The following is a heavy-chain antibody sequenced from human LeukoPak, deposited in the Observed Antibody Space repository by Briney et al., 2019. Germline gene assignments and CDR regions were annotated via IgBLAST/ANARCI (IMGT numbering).Heavy chain of an antibody. Sequence: GGSLRLSCVASGFTFRGHGMNWVRQAPGKGLEWISYIRNEDNNIYYGDSVKGRFTISTDNAERSLYLQMDSLRADDTAVYYCARDRVRFSSDAFDIWGQGTMVTVSS. J-gene: IGHJ3*02. CDR3: ARDRVRFSSDAFDI. CDR1: GFTFRGHG. V-gene: IGHV3-48*04. CDR2: IRNEDNNI. D-gene: IGHD3-3*01.